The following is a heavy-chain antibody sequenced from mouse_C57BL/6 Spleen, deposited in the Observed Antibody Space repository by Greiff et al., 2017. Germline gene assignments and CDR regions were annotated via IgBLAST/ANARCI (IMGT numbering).Heavy chain of an antibody. Sequence: QVQLQQSGPELVKPGASVKISCKASGYAFSSSWMNWVKQRPGKGLEWIGRIYPGDGDTNYNGKFKGKATLTADKSSSTAYMQLSSLTSEDSAVYFCAREGLDYDGYWGQGTTLTVSS. CDR2: IYPGDGDT. D-gene: IGHD2-4*01. V-gene: IGHV1-82*01. J-gene: IGHJ2*01. CDR3: AREGLDYDGY. CDR1: GYAFSSSW.